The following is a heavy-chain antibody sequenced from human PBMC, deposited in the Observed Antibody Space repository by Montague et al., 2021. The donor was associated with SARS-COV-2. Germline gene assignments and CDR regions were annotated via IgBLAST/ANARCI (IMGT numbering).Heavy chain of an antibody. CDR3: ARHGSVTGTSLVH. V-gene: IGHV5-51*01. J-gene: IGHJ4*02. CDR1: GYSFTSYW. CDR2: IYPGDSDT. D-gene: IGHD6-19*01. Sequence: QSGAEVKTPGESLKISCKGSGYSFTSYWIGWARRMPGKGLEWMGIIYPGDSDTRYSPSFQGQVTISADKSITTAYLQWSSLKASDTAMYYCARHGSVTGTSLVHWGQGTLVTVSS.